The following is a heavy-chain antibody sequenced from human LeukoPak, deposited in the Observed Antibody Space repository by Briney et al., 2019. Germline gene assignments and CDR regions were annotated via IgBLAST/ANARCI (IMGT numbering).Heavy chain of an antibody. J-gene: IGHJ4*02. CDR3: ASSMMGLVVAAAPPQFDY. CDR1: EFTFSNYS. V-gene: IGHV3-21*04. Sequence: GGSLRLSCAASEFTFSNYSMNWVRQAPGKGLEWVSSISSSSSYIFYADSVKGRFTISRDNSKNTLYLQMNSLRAEDTAVYYCASSMMGLVVAAAPPQFDYWGQGTLVTVSS. D-gene: IGHD2-15*01. CDR2: ISSSSSYI.